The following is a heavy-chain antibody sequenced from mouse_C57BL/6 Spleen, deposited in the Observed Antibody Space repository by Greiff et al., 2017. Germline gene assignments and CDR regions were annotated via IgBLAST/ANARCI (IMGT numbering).Heavy chain of an antibody. CDR3: ARGPPFITTVVATPCDY. CDR1: GYAFTNYL. D-gene: IGHD1-1*01. J-gene: IGHJ2*01. Sequence: VQLQQSGAELVRPGTSVKVSCKASGYAFTNYLIEWVKQRPGQGLEWIGVINPGSGGTNYNEKFKGKGTLTADKSSSPASMQISSLTSEDSAVYFCARGPPFITTVVATPCDYWGQGTTLTVSS. V-gene: IGHV1-54*01. CDR2: INPGSGGT.